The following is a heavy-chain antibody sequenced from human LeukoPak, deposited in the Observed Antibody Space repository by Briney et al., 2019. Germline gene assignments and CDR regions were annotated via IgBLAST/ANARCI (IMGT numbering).Heavy chain of an antibody. CDR1: GFSFSEYE. V-gene: IGHV3-21*01. Sequence: GGSLRLSCAASGFSFSEYEMTWVRQAPGKGLEWVSSISSSSSYIYYADSVKGRFTISRDNAKNSLYLQMNSLRAEDTAVYYCARVAGGLADYWGQGTLVTVSS. CDR2: ISSSSSYI. CDR3: ARVAGGLADY. J-gene: IGHJ4*02. D-gene: IGHD3-10*01.